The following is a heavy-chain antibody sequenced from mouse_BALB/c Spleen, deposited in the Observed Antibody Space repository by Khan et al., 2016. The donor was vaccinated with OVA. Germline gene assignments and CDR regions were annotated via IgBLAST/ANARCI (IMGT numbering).Heavy chain of an antibody. CDR1: GYTFTYYV. CDR3: ARGDGYYVYFDY. V-gene: IGHV1-81*01. J-gene: IGHJ2*01. CDR2: IYPGSDNA. D-gene: IGHD2-3*01. Sequence: QLQESGPELVKPGASVKMSCKASGYTFTYYVITWVKQRTGQGLEWIGEIYPGSDNAYYNERFKGKATLTADKSSNTTHMQLSSLTSEDSAVKFGARGDGYYVYFDYWGQGTTLTVAS.